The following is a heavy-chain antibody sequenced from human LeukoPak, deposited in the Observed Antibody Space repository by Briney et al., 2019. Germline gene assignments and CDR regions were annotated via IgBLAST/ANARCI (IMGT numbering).Heavy chain of an antibody. CDR1: GGSISSYY. V-gene: IGHV4-59*01. D-gene: IGHD3-16*02. Sequence: SETLSLTCTVSGGSISSYYWSWIRQPPGKGLEWIGYIYYSGSTNYNPSLKSRVTISVDTSKNQFSLKLSSVTAADTAVYYCARCNPADHVWGSYHHEFDYWGQGTLVTVSS. CDR2: IYYSGST. J-gene: IGHJ4*02. CDR3: ARCNPADHVWGSYHHEFDY.